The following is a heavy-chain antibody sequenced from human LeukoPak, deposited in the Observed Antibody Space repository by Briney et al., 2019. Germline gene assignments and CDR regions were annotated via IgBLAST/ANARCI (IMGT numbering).Heavy chain of an antibody. D-gene: IGHD2-2*01. J-gene: IGHJ4*02. V-gene: IGHV3-23*01. CDR3: AKEGDIVVVPAANPDY. CDR2: ISGSGGGT. CDR1: GFTFSSYA. Sequence: GGSLRLSCAASGFTFSSYAMSWVRQAPGKGLEWVSAISGSGGGTYYADSVKGRFTISRDNSKKTLYLQMNSLRAEDTAVYYCAKEGDIVVVPAANPDYWGQGTLVTVSS.